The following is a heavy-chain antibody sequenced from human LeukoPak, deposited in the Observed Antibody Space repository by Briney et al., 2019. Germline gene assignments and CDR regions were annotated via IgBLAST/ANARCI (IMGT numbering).Heavy chain of an antibody. V-gene: IGHV3-33*01. CDR1: GFTFSSYG. CDR3: ARDKGVNGWYGDC. J-gene: IGHJ4*02. CDR2: IWYDGSNK. D-gene: IGHD6-19*01. Sequence: PGRSLRLSCAASGFTFSSYGMHWVRQAPGKGLEWVAIIWYDGSNKYYADSVKGRFTISRDNSKNTLFLQMNSLRAEDTAVYYCARDKGVNGWYGDCWGQGTLVTVSS.